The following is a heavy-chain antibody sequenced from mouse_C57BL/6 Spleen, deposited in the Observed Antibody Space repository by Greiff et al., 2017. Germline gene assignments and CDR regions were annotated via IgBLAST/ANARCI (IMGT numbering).Heavy chain of an antibody. J-gene: IGHJ3*01. D-gene: IGHD2-5*01. Sequence: QVQLQQSGPGLVQPSQSLSITCTVSGFSLTSYGVHWVRQSPGKGLEWLGVIWSGGSTDYNAAFISRLSISKDNSKSQVFFKMNSLQADDTAIYYCASYYSKTWFAYWGQGTLVTVSA. CDR2: IWSGGST. CDR1: GFSLTSYG. V-gene: IGHV2-2*01. CDR3: ASYYSKTWFAY.